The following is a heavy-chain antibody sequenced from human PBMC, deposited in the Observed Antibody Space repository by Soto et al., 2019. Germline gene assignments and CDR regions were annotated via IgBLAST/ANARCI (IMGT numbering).Heavy chain of an antibody. CDR2: ISSSSSYI. Sequence: GGSLRLSCAASGFTFSSYSMNWVRQAPGKGLEWVSSISSSSSYIYYADSVKGRFTISRDNAKNSLYLQMNSLRAEDTAVYYCARDLSVGYYDSSGYSTPPDYWGQGTLVTVSS. J-gene: IGHJ4*02. CDR3: ARDLSVGYYDSSGYSTPPDY. D-gene: IGHD3-22*01. V-gene: IGHV3-21*01. CDR1: GFTFSSYS.